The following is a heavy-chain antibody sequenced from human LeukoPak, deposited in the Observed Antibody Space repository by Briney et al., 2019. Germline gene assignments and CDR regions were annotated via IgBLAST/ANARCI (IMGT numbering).Heavy chain of an antibody. V-gene: IGHV4-34*01. J-gene: IGHJ4*02. Sequence: GSLRLSCAASGFTFSYYRLHWVRQPPGKGLEWIGEINHSGSTNYNPSLRSRVTISVDTSKNQFSLKLSSVTAAGTAVYYCARGNLYYYDSSGYYFKFDYWGQGTLVTVSS. CDR2: INHSGST. CDR3: ARGNLYYYDSSGYYFKFDY. CDR1: GFTFSYYR. D-gene: IGHD3-22*01.